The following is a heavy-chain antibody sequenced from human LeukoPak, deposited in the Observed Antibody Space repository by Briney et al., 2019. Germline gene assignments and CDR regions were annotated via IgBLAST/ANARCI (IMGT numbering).Heavy chain of an antibody. CDR2: IYNSGST. CDR1: DGSITNGGYH. D-gene: IGHD3-16*01. Sequence: SEALSLTCTVSDGSITNGGYHWSWIRQYSGKGLEWIGYIYNSGSTYYNPSLKSRLTISVDTSKNQFSLKLSSVTAADTAVYFCARHYGPWGQGTLVTVSS. V-gene: IGHV4-31*03. CDR3: ARHYGP. J-gene: IGHJ5*02.